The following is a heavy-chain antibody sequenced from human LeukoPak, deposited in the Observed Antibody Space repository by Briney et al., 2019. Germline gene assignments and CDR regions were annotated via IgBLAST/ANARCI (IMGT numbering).Heavy chain of an antibody. J-gene: IGHJ4*02. CDR3: ARGRHDYGDYGAIDY. D-gene: IGHD4-17*01. V-gene: IGHV3-7*01. CDR1: GFTFSSYW. Sequence: PGGSLRLSCAASGFTFSSYWMSWVRQAPGKGLEWVANIKQDGSEKYYVDSVKGRFTISRDSAKNSLYLQMNSLRAEDTAVYYCARGRHDYGDYGAIDYWGQGTLVTVSS. CDR2: IKQDGSEK.